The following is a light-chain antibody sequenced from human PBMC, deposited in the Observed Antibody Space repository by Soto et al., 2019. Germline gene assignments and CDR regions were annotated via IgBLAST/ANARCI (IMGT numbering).Light chain of an antibody. Sequence: EIVMTHSPLILSLSPGERATLSCRASRGVSTSLAWYQHQPGQTPRLLIFGASSRAAGVPARFSGSGSGTEFTLTISSLQSEDIAVYYCQQYGDWPRTFGQGTKVDIK. CDR2: GAS. CDR3: QQYGDWPRT. J-gene: IGKJ1*01. CDR1: RGVSTS. V-gene: IGKV3-15*01.